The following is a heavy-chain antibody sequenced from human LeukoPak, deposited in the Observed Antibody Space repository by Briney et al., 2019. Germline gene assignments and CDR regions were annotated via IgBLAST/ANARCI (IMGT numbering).Heavy chain of an antibody. J-gene: IGHJ3*02. CDR3: ARDERYCSGGTCYRSDAFDI. CDR2: ISSSSSTI. V-gene: IGHV3-48*01. Sequence: GGSLRLSCAASGFTFSSYSMNWVRQAPGKGLEWVSSISSSSSTIYYADSVKGRFTISRDNSKNTLYLQMNSLTTEDTAVYYCARDERYCSGGTCYRSDAFDIWGQGTMVTVSS. CDR1: GFTFSSYS. D-gene: IGHD2-15*01.